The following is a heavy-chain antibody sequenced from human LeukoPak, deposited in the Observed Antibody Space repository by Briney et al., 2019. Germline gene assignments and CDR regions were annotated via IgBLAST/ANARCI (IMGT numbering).Heavy chain of an antibody. CDR1: GYTFTGYY. J-gene: IGHJ4*02. CDR3: ARDKKGYCSSTSCLNLDY. Sequence: GASVKVSCKASGYTFTGYYMRWVRQAPGQGLEWMGWINPNSGGTNYAQKFQGRVTMTRDTSISTAYMELSRLRSDDTAVYYCARDKKGYCSSTSCLNLDYWGQGTLVTVSS. D-gene: IGHD2-2*01. CDR2: INPNSGGT. V-gene: IGHV1-2*02.